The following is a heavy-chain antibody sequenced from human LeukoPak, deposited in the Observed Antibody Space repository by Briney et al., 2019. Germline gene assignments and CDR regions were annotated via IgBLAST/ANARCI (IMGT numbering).Heavy chain of an antibody. D-gene: IGHD2-15*01. J-gene: IGHJ4*02. Sequence: SQTLSLTCTVSGGSISSGGYYWSWIRQHPGKGLEWIGYIYYSGSTYYNPSLKSRVTISVDTSKNQFSLKLSSVTAADTAVYYCARAYRGCCSGGSCPFDYWGQGTLVTVSS. CDR1: GGSISSGGYY. CDR2: IYYSGST. CDR3: ARAYRGCCSGGSCPFDY. V-gene: IGHV4-31*03.